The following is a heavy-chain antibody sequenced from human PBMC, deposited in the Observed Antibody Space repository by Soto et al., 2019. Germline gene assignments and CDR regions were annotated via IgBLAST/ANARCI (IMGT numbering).Heavy chain of an antibody. D-gene: IGHD1-26*01. CDR3: ERSAPIASWDFDY. Sequence: TLGLTCTVSGGCISSGRFYWSWIRQHPGKGLEWIGYIYYSGSTYYNPSLKSRVTISVDTSKNQFSLKLSSVTAADTAVYYCERSAPIASWDFDYWGQGTLVTVSS. V-gene: IGHV4-31*03. CDR1: GGCISSGRFY. J-gene: IGHJ4*02. CDR2: IYYSGST.